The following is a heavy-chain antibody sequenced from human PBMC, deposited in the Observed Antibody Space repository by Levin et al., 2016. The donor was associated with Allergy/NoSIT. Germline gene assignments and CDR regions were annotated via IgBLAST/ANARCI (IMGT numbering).Heavy chain of an antibody. J-gene: IGHJ6*03. CDR2: IYSGGST. CDR1: GFTVSSNY. CDR3: ARDQGQYSYGYGDYYYYYMDV. D-gene: IGHD5-18*01. Sequence: GESLKISCAASGFTVSSNYMSWVRQAPGKGLEWVSVIYSGGSTYYADSVKGRFTISRDNSKNTLYLQMNSLRAEDTAVYYCARDQGQYSYGYGDYYYYYMDVWGKGTTVTVSS. V-gene: IGHV3-53*01.